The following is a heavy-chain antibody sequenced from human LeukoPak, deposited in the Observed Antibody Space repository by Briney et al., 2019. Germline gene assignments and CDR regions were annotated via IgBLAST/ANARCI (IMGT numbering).Heavy chain of an antibody. D-gene: IGHD3-22*01. J-gene: IGHJ3*02. Sequence: PGGSLRLSCAASGFTFSSYGMHWVRQAPGKGLEWVAVISYDGSNKYYAVSGKGRFTISRDNSKITLYLQMYSLRAEDTAVYYCAKGLRSWLTSDAFDIWGQGTMVTVSS. V-gene: IGHV3-30*18. CDR2: ISYDGSNK. CDR1: GFTFSSYG. CDR3: AKGLRSWLTSDAFDI.